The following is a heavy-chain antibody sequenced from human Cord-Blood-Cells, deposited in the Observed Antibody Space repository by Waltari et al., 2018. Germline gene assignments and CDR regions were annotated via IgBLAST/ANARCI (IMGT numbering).Heavy chain of an antibody. Sequence: QVQLVESGGGVVQPGRSLRLSCAASGFTFSSYGMHWVRQAPGKGLEWVAGIWYDGSNKYYADSVKGRFTISRDNSKNTLYLQMNSLRAEDTAVYYCARNADMACGGDCYFDYWGQGTLVTVSS. CDR3: ARNADMACGGDCYFDY. J-gene: IGHJ4*02. CDR2: IWYDGSNK. D-gene: IGHD2-21*01. CDR1: GFTFSSYG. V-gene: IGHV3-33*01.